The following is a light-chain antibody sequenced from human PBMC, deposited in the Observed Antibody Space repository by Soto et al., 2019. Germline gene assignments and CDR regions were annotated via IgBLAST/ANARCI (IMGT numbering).Light chain of an antibody. Sequence: EIVMTQSPATLSVSPGKRATLSCRASQSVSSNLAWYQQKPGQAPRLLIYGASTRATDIPARFSGGGSGTEFTLTISSLQSEDFAVYYCQQYNNWPPGIFTFGPGTKVDIK. CDR1: QSVSSN. J-gene: IGKJ3*01. V-gene: IGKV3-15*01. CDR2: GAS. CDR3: QQYNNWPPGIFT.